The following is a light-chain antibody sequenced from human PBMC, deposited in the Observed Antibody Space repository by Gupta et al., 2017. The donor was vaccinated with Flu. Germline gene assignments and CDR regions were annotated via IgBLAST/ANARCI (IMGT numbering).Light chain of an antibody. Sequence: SLAKRASINCRASQSRGGRQNNKRYLDWYQQKPGQPPKLLISPAPTPEPGVPVSFRGTGCGTDFTLTITGRQTEDLVFYSCHQKFTTPPAFGQGTKV. V-gene: IGKV4-1*01. CDR1: QSRGGRQNNKRY. J-gene: IGKJ2*01. CDR3: HQKFTTPPA. CDR2: PAP.